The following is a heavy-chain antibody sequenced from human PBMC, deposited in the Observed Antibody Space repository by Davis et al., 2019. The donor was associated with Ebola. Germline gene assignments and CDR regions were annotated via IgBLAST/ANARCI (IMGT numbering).Heavy chain of an antibody. J-gene: IGHJ3*01. Sequence: PGGSLRLSCEASGFTFSGYGMHWVRQAPGKGLEWVAGLWYDGSNIRYAESVKGRFSISRDNPKNTLYLQMNSLRAEDSAVYYCARQYCSDTTCYTDAFDVWGQGTWVTVSS. CDR2: LWYDGSNI. CDR3: ARQYCSDTTCYTDAFDV. CDR1: GFTFSGYG. V-gene: IGHV3-33*01. D-gene: IGHD2-2*02.